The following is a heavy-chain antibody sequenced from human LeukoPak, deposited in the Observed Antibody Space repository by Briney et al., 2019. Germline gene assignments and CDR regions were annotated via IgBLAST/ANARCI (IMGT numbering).Heavy chain of an antibody. CDR2: INTKTGNP. V-gene: IGHV7-4-1*02. CDR3: ARDGGVVAGKVWFDY. CDR1: GYTFTSYA. J-gene: IGHJ4*02. D-gene: IGHD6-19*01. Sequence: SVKVSCKTSGYTFTSYAMNWVRQAPGQGLEWMGWINTKTGNPTYAQGFTGRFVFSLDTSVSTAYLQISSLKAEDTAVYYCARDGGVVAGKVWFDYWGQGTLVTVSS.